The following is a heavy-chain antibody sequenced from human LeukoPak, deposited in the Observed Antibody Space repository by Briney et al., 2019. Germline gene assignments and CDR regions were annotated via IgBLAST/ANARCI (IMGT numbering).Heavy chain of an antibody. CDR1: GFTFSSYG. CDR2: IWYGGSNK. V-gene: IGHV3-30*02. J-gene: IGHJ6*03. D-gene: IGHD3-22*01. Sequence: GGSLRLSCAASGFTFSSYGMHWVRQAPGKGLEWVAVIWYGGSNKYYADSVKGRFTISRDNSKNTLYLQMNSLRAEDTAVYYCAKDYYDSSGETYYYYYYMDVWGKGTTVTVSS. CDR3: AKDYYDSSGETYYYYYYMDV.